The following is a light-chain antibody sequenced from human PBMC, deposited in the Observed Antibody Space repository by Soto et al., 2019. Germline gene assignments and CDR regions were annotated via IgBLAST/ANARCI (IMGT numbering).Light chain of an antibody. CDR3: QQYGGSPPFT. CDR1: QSVSSAY. Sequence: EIVLTQSPGTLSLSPGERATLSCRASQSVSSAYLAWYQQKPGQAPRLLISGASSRATGIPDRFSGSGSGTDFTLTISRLEPEDFAVYFCQQYGGSPPFTFGQGTRLDIK. J-gene: IGKJ5*01. V-gene: IGKV3-20*01. CDR2: GAS.